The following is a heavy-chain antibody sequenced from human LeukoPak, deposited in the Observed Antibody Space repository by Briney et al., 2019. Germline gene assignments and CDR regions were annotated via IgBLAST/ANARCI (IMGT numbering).Heavy chain of an antibody. CDR1: GYTFTSYY. J-gene: IGHJ5*02. CDR2: INPSGGST. Sequence: ASVKVSCKASGYTFTSYYMHWVRQAPGQGLEWMGIINPSGGSTSYAQKFQGRVTMTRDTSTSTAYMELRSLRSDDTAVYYCARLDIVVVPAVTGWFDPWGQGTLVTVSS. CDR3: ARLDIVVVPAVTGWFDP. D-gene: IGHD2-2*01. V-gene: IGHV1-46*01.